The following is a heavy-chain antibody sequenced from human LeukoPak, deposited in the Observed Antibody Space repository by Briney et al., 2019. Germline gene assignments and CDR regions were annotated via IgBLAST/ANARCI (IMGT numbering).Heavy chain of an antibody. J-gene: IGHJ4*02. CDR1: GFTFSSYG. D-gene: IGHD3-10*01. Sequence: PGGSLRLSCAASGFTFSSYGMHWVRQAPGKGLEWVAVISYDGSNKYYADSVKGRFTISRDNSKNTLYLQMNSLRAEDTAVYYCAKDFLWLGESYYFDYWGQGTLVTVSS. V-gene: IGHV3-30*18. CDR2: ISYDGSNK. CDR3: AKDFLWLGESYYFDY.